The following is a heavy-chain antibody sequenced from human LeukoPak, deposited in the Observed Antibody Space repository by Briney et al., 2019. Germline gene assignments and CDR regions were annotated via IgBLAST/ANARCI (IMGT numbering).Heavy chain of an antibody. V-gene: IGHV3-11*01. CDR3: AREVRYYDSSGYYQSWFDP. CDR2: ISSSGSTI. D-gene: IGHD3-22*01. J-gene: IGHJ5*02. Sequence: PGGSLRLSCAASGFTFSDYYMSWIRQAPGKGLEWVSYISSSGSTIYYADSVKGRFTISRDNAKNSLYLQMNSLRAEDTAVCYCAREVRYYDSSGYYQSWFDPWGQGTLVTVSS. CDR1: GFTFSDYY.